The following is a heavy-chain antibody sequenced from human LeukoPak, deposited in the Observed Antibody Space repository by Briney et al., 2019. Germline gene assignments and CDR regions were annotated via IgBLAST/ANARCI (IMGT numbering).Heavy chain of an antibody. V-gene: IGHV3-48*01. CDR1: GFTFSSFR. CDR2: ISSSSSTI. D-gene: IGHD5-12*01. J-gene: IGHJ4*02. Sequence: GGSLDPSCAAPGFTFSSFRLNWFGQAPGKGLEWVSYISSSSSTIYYADSVKGRFTISRDNAKNSLYLQMNSLRAEDTAVYYCAREVAYFDYWGQGTLVTVSS. CDR3: AREVAYFDY.